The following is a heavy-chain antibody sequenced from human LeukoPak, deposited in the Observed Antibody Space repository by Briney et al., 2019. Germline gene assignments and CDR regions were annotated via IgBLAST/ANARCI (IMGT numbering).Heavy chain of an antibody. CDR2: ISGSGGST. D-gene: IGHD3-10*01. CDR1: GFTFSSYA. V-gene: IGHV3-23*01. Sequence: PGGSLRLSCAASGFTFSSYAMSWVRQAPGKGPEWVSAISGSGGSTYYADSVKGRFTISRDNSKNTLYLQMNSLRAEETAVYYCAKDPGAGYYFDYWGQGTLVTVSS. J-gene: IGHJ4*02. CDR3: AKDPGAGYYFDY.